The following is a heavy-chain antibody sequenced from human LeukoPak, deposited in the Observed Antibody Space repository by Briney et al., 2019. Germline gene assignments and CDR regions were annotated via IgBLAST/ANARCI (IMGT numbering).Heavy chain of an antibody. Sequence: GGSLRLSCAASGFTFSSYAMSWVRQAPGKGLEWVSAISGSGGSTYYADSVKGRFTISRDNSKNTLYLQMNSQRAEDTAVYYCAKVRAGGTSWPYYFDYWGQGTLVTVSS. J-gene: IGHJ4*02. CDR2: ISGSGGST. CDR3: AKVRAGGTSWPYYFDY. D-gene: IGHD3-16*01. V-gene: IGHV3-23*01. CDR1: GFTFSSYA.